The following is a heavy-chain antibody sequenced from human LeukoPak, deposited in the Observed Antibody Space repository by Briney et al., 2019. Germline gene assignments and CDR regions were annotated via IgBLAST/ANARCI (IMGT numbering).Heavy chain of an antibody. Sequence: GGSLRLSCGGSGFTFSSYTMNWVRQAPGKGLEWVASISSSATYIYYADSVRGRFTISRDDAKKSVFLHMNSLRAEDTAVYFCATWDDYGDFVAFEYWGQGTLVTVSS. CDR2: ISSSATYI. D-gene: IGHD4-17*01. CDR3: ATWDDYGDFVAFEY. V-gene: IGHV3-21*01. CDR1: GFTFSSYT. J-gene: IGHJ4*02.